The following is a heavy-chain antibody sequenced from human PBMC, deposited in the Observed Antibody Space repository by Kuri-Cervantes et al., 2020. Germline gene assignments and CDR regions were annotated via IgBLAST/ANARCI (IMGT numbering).Heavy chain of an antibody. CDR2: ISYSGGTT. V-gene: IGHV3-48*01. CDR3: ARDRDWYFDL. J-gene: IGHJ2*01. Sequence: LSLTCAASGFTFTNYGMSWVRQAPGKGLEWISSISYSGGTTYYADSVKGRFTISRDNAKNSLYLQMNSLRAEDTAVYYCARDRDWYFDLWGRGTLVTVSS. D-gene: IGHD3-10*01. CDR1: GFTFTNYG.